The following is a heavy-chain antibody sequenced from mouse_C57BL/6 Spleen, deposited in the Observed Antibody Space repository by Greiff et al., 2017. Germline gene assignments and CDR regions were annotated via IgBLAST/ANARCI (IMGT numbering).Heavy chain of an antibody. CDR2: IWSDGST. CDR1: GFSLTSYG. V-gene: IGHV2-6-1*01. D-gene: IGHD1-1*01. J-gene: IGHJ4*01. Sequence: VMLVGSGPGLVAPSQSLSITCTVSGFSLTSYGVHWVRQPPGKGLEWLVVIWSDGSTTYNSALKSRLSISKDNSKSQVFLKMNSLQTDDTAMYYCARHRGSNYAMDYWGQGTSVTVSS. CDR3: ARHRGSNYAMDY.